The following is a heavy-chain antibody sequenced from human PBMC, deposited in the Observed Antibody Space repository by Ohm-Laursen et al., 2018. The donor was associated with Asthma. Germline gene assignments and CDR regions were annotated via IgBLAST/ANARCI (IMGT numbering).Heavy chain of an antibody. CDR2: VNPDSGGT. CDR3: ARSRGSYYSYCDY. CDR1: GYTFTGYY. V-gene: IGHV1-2*06. Sequence: SVKVSCKASGYTFTGYYMHWVRQAPGQGLEWMGRVNPDSGGTDYAQKFQGRVTMTRDTSISKAYMELSRLRSDDTAVYYCARSRGSYYSYCDYWGQGTLVTVSS. J-gene: IGHJ4*02. D-gene: IGHD1-26*01.